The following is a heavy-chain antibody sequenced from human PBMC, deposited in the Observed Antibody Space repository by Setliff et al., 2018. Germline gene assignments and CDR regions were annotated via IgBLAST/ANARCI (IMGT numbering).Heavy chain of an antibody. CDR2: IYYSGST. CDR3: ARDCDSSGYYYCLFDY. D-gene: IGHD3-22*01. J-gene: IGHJ4*02. Sequence: SETLSLTCTVSGGSISSSSYYWGWIRQPPGKGLEWIGSIYYSGSTYYNPSLKSRVTISVDTSKNQFSLKLSSVTAADTAVYYCARDCDSSGYYYCLFDYWGQGTLVTVSS. CDR1: GGSISSSSYY. V-gene: IGHV4-39*07.